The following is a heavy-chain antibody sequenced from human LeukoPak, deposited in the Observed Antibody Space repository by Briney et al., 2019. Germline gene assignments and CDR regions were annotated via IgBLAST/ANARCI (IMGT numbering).Heavy chain of an antibody. D-gene: IGHD4-17*01. V-gene: IGHV3-66*01. CDR1: GFIVSSNY. Sequence: PGGSLRLSCAASGFIVSSNYMSWVRQAPGKGLEWVSVIYSGGSTYYADSVKGRFTISRDNSKNTLYPQMNSLRAEDTAVYYCARGDYGDLDYWGQGTLVTVSS. J-gene: IGHJ4*02. CDR2: IYSGGST. CDR3: ARGDYGDLDY.